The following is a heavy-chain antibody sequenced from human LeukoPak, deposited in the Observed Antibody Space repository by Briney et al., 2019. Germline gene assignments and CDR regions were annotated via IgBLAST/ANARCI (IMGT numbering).Heavy chain of an antibody. CDR1: GFTFSNYA. Sequence: SGGSLRLSCAASGFTFSNYAMSWVRQAPGKGLEWVSTISGGGGITYYADSVKGRFTISRDNSKNTLYLQMNSLRAEDTAVYYCAKVGLRLGGDYWGQGTLVTVSS. CDR3: AKVGLRLGGDY. D-gene: IGHD4-17*01. J-gene: IGHJ4*02. CDR2: ISGGGGIT. V-gene: IGHV3-23*01.